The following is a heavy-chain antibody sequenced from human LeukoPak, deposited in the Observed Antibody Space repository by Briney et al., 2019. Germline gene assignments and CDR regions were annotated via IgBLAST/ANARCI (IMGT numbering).Heavy chain of an antibody. CDR1: GFTFSSYG. CDR3: ASHYTAGY. Sequence: GGSLRLSCAASGFTFSSYGMHWVRQAPGKGLEWVAVMSYDGSNKYYADSVKGRFTISRDDSKNTLYLQMNSLRAEDTAVYYCASHYTAGYWGQGTLVTVSS. J-gene: IGHJ4*02. D-gene: IGHD4-11*01. CDR2: MSYDGSNK. V-gene: IGHV3-30*03.